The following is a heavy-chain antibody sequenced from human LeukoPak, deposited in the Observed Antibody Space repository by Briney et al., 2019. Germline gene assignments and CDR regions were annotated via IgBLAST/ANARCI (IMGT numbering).Heavy chain of an antibody. D-gene: IGHD6-13*01. CDR1: GGSISSYY. Sequence: SETLSLTCTVSGGSISSYYWSWIRQPPGKGLEWIGYIYYSGSTNYNPSLKSRVTISVDTSKNQFSLKLSSVTAADTAVYYCARDMSLAAAGIDYWGQGTLVTASS. CDR3: ARDMSLAAAGIDY. V-gene: IGHV4-59*01. CDR2: IYYSGST. J-gene: IGHJ4*02.